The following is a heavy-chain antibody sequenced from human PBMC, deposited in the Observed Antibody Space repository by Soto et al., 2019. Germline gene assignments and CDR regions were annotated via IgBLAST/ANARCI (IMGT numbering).Heavy chain of an antibody. D-gene: IGHD2-15*01. CDR1: GGTFSSYA. CDR2: IIPIFGTA. Sequence: GASVKVSCKASGGTFSSYAISWVRQAPGQGLEWMGGIIPIFGTANYAQKFQGRVTITADESTSTAYMELSSLRSEDTAVYYCARWGDCSGGSCYPYYYYGMDVWGQGTTVTVSS. V-gene: IGHV1-69*13. CDR3: ARWGDCSGGSCYPYYYYGMDV. J-gene: IGHJ6*02.